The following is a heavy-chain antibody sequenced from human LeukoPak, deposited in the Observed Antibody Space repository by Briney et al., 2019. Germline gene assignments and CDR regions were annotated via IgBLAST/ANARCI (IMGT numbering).Heavy chain of an antibody. CDR3: ARSGTYYDFWSGYLSFDY. J-gene: IGHJ4*02. D-gene: IGHD3-3*01. Sequence: PGGSLRLSCAASGFTFSSYWMSWIRQPPGKGLEWIGYIYYSGSTNYNPSLKSRVTISVDTSKNQFSLKLSSVTAADTAVYYCARSGTYYDFWSGYLSFDYWGQGTLVTVSS. V-gene: IGHV4-59*01. CDR2: IYYSGST. CDR1: GFTFSSYW.